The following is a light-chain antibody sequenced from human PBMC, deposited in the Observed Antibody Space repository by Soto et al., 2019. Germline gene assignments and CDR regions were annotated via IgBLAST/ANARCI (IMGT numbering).Light chain of an antibody. V-gene: IGKV3-20*01. Sequence: EIVLRQSPATLSLSPGASSPLSGRASQTVRNNYLAWYQQKPGQAPRLLIYDASNRATGIPDRISGSGSGTDFTLTISRLEPEEFAVYYCQQYGTSPRTVGNGTKVDIK. CDR2: DAS. J-gene: IGKJ1*01. CDR3: QQYGTSPRT. CDR1: QTVRNNY.